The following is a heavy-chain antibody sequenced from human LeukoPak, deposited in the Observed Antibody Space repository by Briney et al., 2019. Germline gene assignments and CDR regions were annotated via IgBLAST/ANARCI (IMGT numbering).Heavy chain of an antibody. CDR3: AKSRSGSANWALRIFDN. CDR1: GFTFTSYA. CDR2: ISPGGGTT. V-gene: IGHV3-23*01. J-gene: IGHJ4*02. Sequence: GGSLRLSCAVSGFTFTSYAMSWVRQAPGRGLEWVSSISPGGGTTYYADSVKGRFTISRDNSKNTLYVQISSLRAEDTAIYYCAKSRSGSANWALRIFDNWGQGTLVTVSS. D-gene: IGHD3-10*01.